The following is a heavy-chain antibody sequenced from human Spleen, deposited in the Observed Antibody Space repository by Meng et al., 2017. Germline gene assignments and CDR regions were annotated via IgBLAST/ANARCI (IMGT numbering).Heavy chain of an antibody. CDR1: GFTFSAYA. V-gene: IGHV3-30*04. J-gene: IGHJ6*01. Sequence: GESLKISCAGSGFTFSAYAMHWVRQAPGKGLEWVAVISHDGSDQYYADSVKGRFTISRDNSKNTLYVQMTSLRPEDTALYYCARVWHDSSGYPHGMAVWGPGNTVTVSS. CDR3: ARVWHDSSGYPHGMAV. CDR2: ISHDGSDQ. D-gene: IGHD3-22*01.